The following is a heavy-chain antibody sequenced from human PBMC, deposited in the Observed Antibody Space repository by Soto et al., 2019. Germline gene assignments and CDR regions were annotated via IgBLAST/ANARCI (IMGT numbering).Heavy chain of an antibody. D-gene: IGHD2-15*01. CDR1: GDSISTVDYF. CDR2: IYKSATT. Sequence: SETLSLTCSVSGDSISTVDYFWAWIRQPPGQALEYIGYIYKSATTYYNPSFESRVAISLDTSKSQFSLNVTSVTAADTAVYFCARGRYCLTGRCFPNWFDSWGQGALVTVSS. J-gene: IGHJ5*01. V-gene: IGHV4-30-4*01. CDR3: ARGRYCLTGRCFPNWFDS.